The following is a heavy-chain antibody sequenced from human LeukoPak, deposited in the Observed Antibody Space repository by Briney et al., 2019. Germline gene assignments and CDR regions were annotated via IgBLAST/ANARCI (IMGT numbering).Heavy chain of an antibody. CDR2: INHSGST. CDR1: GGSFSGYY. J-gene: IGHJ4*02. Sequence: SETLSLTCAVFGGSFSGYYWSWIRHPPGKGLEWIGEINHSGSTNYNPSLKSRVTISVDTSKNQFSLKLSSVSAADTAVYYCARQHTRVSVYMVRGVRRGFDYWGQGTLVTVSS. V-gene: IGHV4-34*01. D-gene: IGHD3-10*01. CDR3: ARQHTRVSVYMVRGVRRGFDY.